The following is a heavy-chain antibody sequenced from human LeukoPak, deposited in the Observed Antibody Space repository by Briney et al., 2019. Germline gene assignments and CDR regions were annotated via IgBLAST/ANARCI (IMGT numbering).Heavy chain of an antibody. CDR2: IIPIFGTA. J-gene: IGHJ4*02. CDR1: GGTFSSYA. Sequence: SVKVSCKASGGTFSSYAISWVRQAPGQGLEWMGGIIPIFGTANYAQKFQGRVTITADESTSTAYMELSSLRSEDTAVYYCARASAAWVYDSSGYYYSWGQGTLVTVSS. CDR3: ARASAAWVYDSSGYYYS. D-gene: IGHD3-22*01. V-gene: IGHV1-69*01.